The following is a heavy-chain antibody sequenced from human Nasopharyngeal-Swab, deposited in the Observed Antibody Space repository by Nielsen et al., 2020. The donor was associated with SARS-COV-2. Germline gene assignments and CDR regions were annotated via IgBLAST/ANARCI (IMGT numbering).Heavy chain of an antibody. Sequence: GESLKISCAASGFTFSSYGMHWVRQAPGQGLEWVAVIWYDGSNKYYADSVKGRFTISRDNSKNTLYLQMNSLRAEDTAVYYCARDGYYYDSSGYYYPEYYYYGMDVWGQGTTVTVSS. CDR1: GFTFSSYG. J-gene: IGHJ6*02. CDR3: ARDGYYYDSSGYYYPEYYYYGMDV. V-gene: IGHV3-33*01. D-gene: IGHD3-22*01. CDR2: IWYDGSNK.